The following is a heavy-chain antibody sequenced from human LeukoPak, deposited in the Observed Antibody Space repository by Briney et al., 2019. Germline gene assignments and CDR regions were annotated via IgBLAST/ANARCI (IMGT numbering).Heavy chain of an antibody. J-gene: IGHJ4*02. Sequence: SETLSLTCTVSGGSISSSSYCWGWIRQPPGKGLEWIGSIYYSGSTYYNPSLKSRVTISVDTSKNQFSLKLSSVTAADTAVYYCARDGGTKWELQDLFDYWGQGTLVTVSS. CDR3: ARDGGTKWELQDLFDY. CDR1: GGSISSSSYC. D-gene: IGHD1-26*01. CDR2: IYYSGST. V-gene: IGHV4-39*07.